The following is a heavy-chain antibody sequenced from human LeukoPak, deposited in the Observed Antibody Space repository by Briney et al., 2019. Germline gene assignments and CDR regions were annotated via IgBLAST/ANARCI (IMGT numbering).Heavy chain of an antibody. D-gene: IGHD3-10*01. CDR2: IYYTGST. CDR3: ARPSRSISTAGAFDI. CDR1: GGSISNYF. V-gene: IGHV4-59*01. Sequence: SETLSLTCTVSGGSISNYFWSWIRQPPGKGLEWIGYIYYTGSTNYNLSLKSRVTISVGTSKSQFSLKLSSVTAADTAVYYCARPSRSISTAGAFDIWGQGTMVTVSS. J-gene: IGHJ3*02.